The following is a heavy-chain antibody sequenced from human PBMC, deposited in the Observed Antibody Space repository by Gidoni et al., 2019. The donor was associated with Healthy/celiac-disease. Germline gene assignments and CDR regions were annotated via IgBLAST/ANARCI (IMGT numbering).Heavy chain of an antibody. CDR3: AREQVAGWLQADY. CDR1: GYTFTGYY. V-gene: IGHV1-2*02. D-gene: IGHD5-12*01. CDR2: INPNSGGT. Sequence: QVQLVQSGAEGKKPGASVKVSCTASGYTFTGYYMYWVRQAPGQGLEWMGWINPNSGGTNDAQKVQGRVTMTRDTSISTTYMELSRLRSDDTAVYYCAREQVAGWLQADYWGQGTLVTVSS. J-gene: IGHJ4*02.